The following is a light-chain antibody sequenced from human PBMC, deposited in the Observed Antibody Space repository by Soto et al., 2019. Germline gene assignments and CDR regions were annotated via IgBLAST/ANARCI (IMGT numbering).Light chain of an antibody. CDR3: QQANTFPIT. J-gene: IGKJ5*01. CDR1: QGISSF. CDR2: AAS. Sequence: DIPMTQSPSSVSASVGDRVTITCRASQGISSFLVWYQQKPGIAPKLLIYAASNLQSGVPSRFSGSGSGTDFTLTITSLQPEDFATYYCQQANTFPITFGQGTRLEI. V-gene: IGKV1-12*01.